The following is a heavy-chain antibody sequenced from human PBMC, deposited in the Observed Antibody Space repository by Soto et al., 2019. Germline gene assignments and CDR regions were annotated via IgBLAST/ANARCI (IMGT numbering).Heavy chain of an antibody. CDR3: ARLLYSSAGLVRNNWFDP. J-gene: IGHJ5*02. CDR2: IDPSDSYT. CDR1: GYSFTSYW. V-gene: IGHV5-10-1*01. D-gene: IGHD6-13*01. Sequence: GSLKISCKGSGYSFTSYWISWARQMPGKGLEWMGRIDPSDSYTNYSPSFQGHVTISADKSISTAYLQWSSLKASDTAMYYCARLLYSSAGLVRNNWFDPWGQGTLVTVSS.